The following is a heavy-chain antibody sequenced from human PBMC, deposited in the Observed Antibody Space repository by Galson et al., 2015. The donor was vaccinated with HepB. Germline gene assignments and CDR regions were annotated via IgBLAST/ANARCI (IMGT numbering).Heavy chain of an antibody. CDR2: IWYDGSNE. CDR1: GFTFRSYG. CDR3: ARGSINSRWYGIFDY. Sequence: SLRLSCAASGFTFRSYGMNWVRQAPGKGLEWVAVIWYDGSNEYYADSVQGRFTISRDNSKNTVYLQMDSLRAEDTAVYYCARGSINSRWYGIFDYRGQGTLFTLSS. D-gene: IGHD6-13*01. J-gene: IGHJ4*02. V-gene: IGHV3-33*01.